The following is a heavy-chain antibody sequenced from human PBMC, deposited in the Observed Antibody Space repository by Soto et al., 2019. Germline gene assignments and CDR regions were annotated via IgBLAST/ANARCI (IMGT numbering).Heavy chain of an antibody. CDR2: VYHTGDT. V-gene: IGHV4-4*02. CDR3: AREIVTAGGNNYFDP. D-gene: IGHD2-21*02. J-gene: IGHJ5*02. Sequence: KPSETLSLTCGVSGGTVASSHWWSWVRQSPGRGLEWIGNVYHTGDTNFNPSLQSRVTFSVDKSNNQFSLRLTSVTAADTAVDFCAREIVTAGGNNYFDPWGPGTLVTVSS. CDR1: GGTVASSHW.